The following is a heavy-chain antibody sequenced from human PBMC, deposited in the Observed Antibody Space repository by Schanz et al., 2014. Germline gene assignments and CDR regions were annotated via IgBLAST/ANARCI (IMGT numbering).Heavy chain of an antibody. V-gene: IGHV1-2*02. J-gene: IGHJ2*01. CDR2: TNPNGGA. Sequence: QGHLVQSGAEVKEPGASVQVSCKASGYVFTAYYMHWGRQAPGQGLEWMGVTNPNGGAEFAQKFQGRIPMTRDTSTTTFYLELSSLTSDDTAVFFCARDVGRPGHFWYFDLWGRGTLVTVSS. CDR1: GYVFTAYY. D-gene: IGHD1-1*01. CDR3: ARDVGRPGHFWYFDL.